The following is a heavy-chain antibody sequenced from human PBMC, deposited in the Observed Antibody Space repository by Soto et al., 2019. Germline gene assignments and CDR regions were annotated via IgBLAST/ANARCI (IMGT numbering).Heavy chain of an antibody. V-gene: IGHV1-18*01. J-gene: IGHJ4*02. CDR2: MSTYNGHT. Sequence: QVHLVQSGAEVKKPGASVNVSCKASGYTFTAYGISWVRQAPGQGLEWMGWMSTYNGHTSYAQRFQGRVTMTRDTSTSIAYMELRSLESDDTAVYFCARDRAYSTSSTHFDYWGQGTLVTDSS. CDR1: GYTFTAYG. CDR3: ARDRAYSTSSTHFDY. D-gene: IGHD6-6*01.